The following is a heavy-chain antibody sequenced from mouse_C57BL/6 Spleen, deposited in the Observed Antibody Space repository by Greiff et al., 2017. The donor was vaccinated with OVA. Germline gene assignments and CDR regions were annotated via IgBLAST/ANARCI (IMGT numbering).Heavy chain of an antibody. D-gene: IGHD1-1*01. CDR2: ISYDGSN. J-gene: IGHJ2*01. CDR3: ARETVDYFDY. V-gene: IGHV3-6*01. Sequence: EVKLMESGPGLVKPSQSLSLTCSVTGYSITSGYYWNWIRQFPGNKLEWMGYISYDGSNNYNPSLKNRISITRDTSKNQFFLKLNSVTTEDTATYYCARETVDYFDYWGQGTTLTVSS. CDR1: GYSITSGYY.